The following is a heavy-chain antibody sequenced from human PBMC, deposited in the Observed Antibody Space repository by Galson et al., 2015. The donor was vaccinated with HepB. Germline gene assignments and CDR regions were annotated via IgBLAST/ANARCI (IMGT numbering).Heavy chain of an antibody. Sequence: SVKVSCKASGGTFSSYTISWVRQAPGQGLEWMGRIIPILGIANYAQKFQGRVTITADKSTSTAYMELSSLRSEDTAVYYCAADLLLTVTTSGMDVWGQGTTVTVSS. CDR3: AADLLLTVTTSGMDV. CDR2: IIPILGIA. CDR1: GGTFSSYT. V-gene: IGHV1-69*02. D-gene: IGHD4-17*01. J-gene: IGHJ6*02.